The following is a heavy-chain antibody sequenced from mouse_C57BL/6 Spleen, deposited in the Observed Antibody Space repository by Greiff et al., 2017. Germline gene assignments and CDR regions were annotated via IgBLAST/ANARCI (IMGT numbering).Heavy chain of an antibody. D-gene: IGHD4-1*01. J-gene: IGHJ2*01. V-gene: IGHV1-4*01. CDR1: GYTFTSYT. CDR2: INPSSGYT. CDR3: ARSPLTGTDFDY. Sequence: VQGVESGAELARPGASVKMSCKASGYTFTSYTMHWVKQRPGQGLEWIGYINPSSGYTKYNQKFKDKATLTADKSSSTAYMQLSSLTSEDSAVYYCARSPLTGTDFDYWGQGTTLTVSS.